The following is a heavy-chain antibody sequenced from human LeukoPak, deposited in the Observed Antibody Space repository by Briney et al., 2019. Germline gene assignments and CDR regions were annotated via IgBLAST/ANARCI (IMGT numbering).Heavy chain of an antibody. CDR1: GGSISSSSYY. J-gene: IGHJ4*02. Sequence: SETLSLTCTVSGGSISSSSYYWGWIRQPPGKGLEWIGSIYYSGSTYYNPSLKSRVTISVDTSKNQFSLKLSSVTAADTAVYYCARRQLWLSFDYWGQGTLVTVSS. V-gene: IGHV4-39*07. D-gene: IGHD5-18*01. CDR2: IYYSGST. CDR3: ARRQLWLSFDY.